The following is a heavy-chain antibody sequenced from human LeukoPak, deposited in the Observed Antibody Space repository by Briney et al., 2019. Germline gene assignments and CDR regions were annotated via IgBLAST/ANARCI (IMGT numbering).Heavy chain of an antibody. D-gene: IGHD2-15*01. CDR3: ARVVDKVCSGGSCYSLDYYYYGMDV. CDR2: INPSGGST. V-gene: IGHV1-46*01. Sequence: ASVKVSCKASGYTFTSYYMHWVRQAPGQGLEWMGIINPSGGSTSYAQKFQGRVTITADKSTSTAYMELSSLRSEDTAVYYCARVVDKVCSGGSCYSLDYYYYGMDVWGQGTTVTVSS. J-gene: IGHJ6*02. CDR1: GYTFTSYY.